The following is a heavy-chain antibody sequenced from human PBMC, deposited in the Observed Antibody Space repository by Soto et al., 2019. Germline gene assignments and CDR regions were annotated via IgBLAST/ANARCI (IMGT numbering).Heavy chain of an antibody. CDR2: ISYDGSNK. CDR3: ARDAGGFMPVDY. CDR1: EFTFSTYG. Sequence: GGSLRLSCAASEFTFSTYGMHWVRQAPGKGLEWVAVISYDGSNKYYADSVKGRFTISRDNSKNTLYLQINSLRVEDTAVYFCARDAGGFMPVDYWGQGTLVTVSS. J-gene: IGHJ4*02. V-gene: IGHV3-30*03. D-gene: IGHD2-2*01.